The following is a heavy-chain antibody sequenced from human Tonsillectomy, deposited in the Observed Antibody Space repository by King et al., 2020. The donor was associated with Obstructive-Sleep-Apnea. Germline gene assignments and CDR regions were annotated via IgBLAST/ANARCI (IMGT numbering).Heavy chain of an antibody. CDR3: ATDSYVGVGATSYFDH. CDR2: IGGSVDST. D-gene: IGHD1-26*01. CDR1: GFTFSNYA. J-gene: IGHJ4*02. Sequence: VQLVESGGVLVQPGGSLRLSCAASGFTFSNYAMNWVRQAPGKGLEWVSAIGGSVDSTYYADSVKGRFTISRDNSRNTLFLRMRRLRAEDTAIYYCATDSYVGVGATSYFDHWGLGTLVTVSS. V-gene: IGHV3-23*04.